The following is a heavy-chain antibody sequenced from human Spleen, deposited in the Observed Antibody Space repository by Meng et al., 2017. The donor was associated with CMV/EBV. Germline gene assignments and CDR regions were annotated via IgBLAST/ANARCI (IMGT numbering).Heavy chain of an antibody. J-gene: IGHJ6*02. Sequence: SETLSLTCAVYGGSFSGYYWSWIRQPPGKGLEWIGEINHSGSTNYNPSLKSRVTISVDTSKNQFSLKLSSVTAADTAVYYCASRSPMITFGEVIPHGMDVWGQGTTVTVSS. CDR1: GGSFSGYY. D-gene: IGHD3-16*02. CDR3: ASRSPMITFGEVIPHGMDV. CDR2: INHSGST. V-gene: IGHV4-34*01.